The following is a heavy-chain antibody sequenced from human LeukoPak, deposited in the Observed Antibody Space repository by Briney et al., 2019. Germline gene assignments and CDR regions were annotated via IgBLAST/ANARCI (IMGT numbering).Heavy chain of an antibody. Sequence: GGSLRLSCAASGFTVSSNYMSWVRQAPGKGLEWVSVIYSGGSTYYADSVKGRFTISRDNSKNTLYLQMNSLRAEDTAVYYRARDISDYALGDWGQGTLVTVSS. CDR1: GFTVSSNY. V-gene: IGHV3-53*01. CDR3: ARDISDYALGD. D-gene: IGHD3-16*01. J-gene: IGHJ4*02. CDR2: IYSGGST.